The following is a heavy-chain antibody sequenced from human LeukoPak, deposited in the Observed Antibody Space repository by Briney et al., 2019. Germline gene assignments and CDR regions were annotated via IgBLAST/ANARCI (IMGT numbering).Heavy chain of an antibody. CDR1: GFHLHSYC. D-gene: IGHD2-2*02. CDR2: ISSSSSYI. Sequence: GALEPSFAAPGFHLHSYCLKWVRPAPGKGPGGVSSISSSSSYIYYADSVKGRFTISRDNAKNSLYLQMNSLRAEDTAVYYCARACSSTSCYKYFQHWGQGTLVTVSS. CDR3: ARACSSTSCYKYFQH. J-gene: IGHJ1*01. V-gene: IGHV3-21*01.